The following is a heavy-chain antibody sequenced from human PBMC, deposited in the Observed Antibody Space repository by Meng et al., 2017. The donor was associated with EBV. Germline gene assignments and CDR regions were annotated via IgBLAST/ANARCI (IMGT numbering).Heavy chain of an antibody. V-gene: IGHV1-18*01. Sequence: VQLVKSGAEVKKSGASVTVSCKASGYSFTSYGISWVRQAPGQGLEWLGWISAYNGNTNYTQKLRGRVTMTTDTSTSTAYMELRSLRSDNTAVYYCACRGDRTDYWGQGTLVTVSS. CDR3: ACRGDRTDY. J-gene: IGHJ4*02. D-gene: IGHD2-21*02. CDR2: ISAYNGNT. CDR1: GYSFTSYG.